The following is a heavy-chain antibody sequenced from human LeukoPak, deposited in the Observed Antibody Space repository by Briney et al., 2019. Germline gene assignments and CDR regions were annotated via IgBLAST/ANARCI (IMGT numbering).Heavy chain of an antibody. J-gene: IGHJ4*02. V-gene: IGHV3-64*01. Sequence: GGSLRLSCAASGFTFRSYAMHWVRQAPGKGLEYVSTITGNGGSTYYANSVKGRFTISRDNSKNTLYLQMNSLRAEDTAVFFCAKEVWPTVTTPGHTYFDYWGQGTLVTVSS. CDR2: ITGNGGST. CDR3: AKEVWPTVTTPGHTYFDY. CDR1: GFTFRSYA. D-gene: IGHD4-17*01.